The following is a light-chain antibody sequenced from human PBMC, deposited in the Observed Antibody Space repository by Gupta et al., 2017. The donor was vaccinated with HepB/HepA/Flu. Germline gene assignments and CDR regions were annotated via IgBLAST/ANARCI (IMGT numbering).Light chain of an antibody. Sequence: QIVLPQSPSASASLRASVTLTCTLSSGHSTYAIAWHQLQPEKGPRFLMKLDYDGSHTKGDGIPDRFSGSSSGAQRYLTISSLQSDDEADYYCHTWGTGIQGVFGGGTKLTVL. CDR2: LDYDGSH. J-gene: IGLJ3*02. CDR1: SGHSTYA. V-gene: IGLV4-69*01. CDR3: HTWGTGIQGV.